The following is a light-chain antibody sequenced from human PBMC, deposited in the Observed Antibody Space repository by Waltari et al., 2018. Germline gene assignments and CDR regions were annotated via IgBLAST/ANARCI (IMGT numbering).Light chain of an antibody. CDR3: QQCYITPYT. CDR2: TAS. J-gene: IGKJ2*01. Sequence: DIQMTQAPSYLPASVGERDTMTCRASQRITRHLNWFQQQPGKAPKLLIHTASSLQSGVPSRFSGSGSGTDFTLTITSLQPEDFATYFCQQCYITPYTFGQGTKLDIK. CDR1: QRITRH. V-gene: IGKV1-39*01.